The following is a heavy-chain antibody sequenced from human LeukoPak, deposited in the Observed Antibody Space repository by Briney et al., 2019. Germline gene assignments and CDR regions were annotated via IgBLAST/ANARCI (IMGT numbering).Heavy chain of an antibody. CDR3: AKDDLYYDILTGYSAFDH. CDR1: GFTFSSYA. V-gene: IGHV3-23*01. J-gene: IGHJ4*02. D-gene: IGHD3-9*01. Sequence: LPGGSLRLSCAVAGFTFSSYAMSWVRQAPGNGLEWVSSISGSGGSTYYADSVKGRFTISRDNSKNTLYLQMNSLRAEDTALYYCAKDDLYYDILTGYSAFDHWGQGTLVTVSS. CDR2: ISGSGGST.